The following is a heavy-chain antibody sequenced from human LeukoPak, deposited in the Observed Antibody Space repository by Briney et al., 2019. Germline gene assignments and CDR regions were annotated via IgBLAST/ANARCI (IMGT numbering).Heavy chain of an antibody. CDR2: IYHSGST. CDR3: ARDQGVGVHDY. D-gene: IGHD1-26*01. J-gene: IGHJ4*02. Sequence: PSETLSLTCTVSGYSISSGYYWGWTRQPPGKGLEWIGSIYHSGSTYYNPSLKSRVTISVDTSKNQFSLKLSSVTAADTAVYYCARDQGVGVHDYWGQGTLVTVSS. CDR1: GYSISSGYY. V-gene: IGHV4-38-2*02.